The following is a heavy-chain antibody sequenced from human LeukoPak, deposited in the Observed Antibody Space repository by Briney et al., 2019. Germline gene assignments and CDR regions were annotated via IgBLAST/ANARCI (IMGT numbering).Heavy chain of an antibody. J-gene: IGHJ6*02. CDR3: AKGLWFGELDPVDV. Sequence: PGGSLRLSCAASGFTFDDYTMHWVRHAPGKGLEWVSLISWDGGSTYYADSVKGRFTISRDNSKNSLYLQMNSLRTEDTALYYCAKGLWFGELDPVDVWGQGTTVTVSS. V-gene: IGHV3-43*01. CDR1: GFTFDDYT. D-gene: IGHD3-10*01. CDR2: ISWDGGST.